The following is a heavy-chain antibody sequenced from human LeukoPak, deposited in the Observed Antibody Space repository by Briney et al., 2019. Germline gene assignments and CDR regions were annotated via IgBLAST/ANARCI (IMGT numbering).Heavy chain of an antibody. CDR2: IIPIFGTA. CDR1: GGTFSSYA. V-gene: IGHV1-69*05. J-gene: IGHJ4*02. CDR3: ARQYPAGSAGYFDY. D-gene: IGHD3-10*01. Sequence: SVKVSCMASGGTFSSYAISWVRQAPGQGLEWMGGIIPIFGTANYAQKFQGRVTITTDESTCTAYMELSSLRSEDTAVYYCARQYPAGSAGYFDYWGQGTLVTVSS.